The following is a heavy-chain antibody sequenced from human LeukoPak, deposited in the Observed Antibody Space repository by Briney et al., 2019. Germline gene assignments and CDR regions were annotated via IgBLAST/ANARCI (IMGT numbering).Heavy chain of an antibody. Sequence: GGSLRLSCTASGFTVSKKYMNWIRQAPGKGLEWVSYIGSSGHTIYYADSVKGRFTISRDNAKNSLYLQMNSLRAEDTAVYYCARDGKAVAVAFDIWGQGTMVTVSS. V-gene: IGHV3-11*04. J-gene: IGHJ3*02. CDR2: IGSSGHTI. CDR1: GFTVSKKY. D-gene: IGHD6-19*01. CDR3: ARDGKAVAVAFDI.